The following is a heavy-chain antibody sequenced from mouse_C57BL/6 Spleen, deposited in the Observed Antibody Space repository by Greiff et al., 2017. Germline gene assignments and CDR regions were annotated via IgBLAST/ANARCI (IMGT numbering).Heavy chain of an antibody. V-gene: IGHV1-54*01. J-gene: IGHJ2*01. CDR1: GYAFTNYL. D-gene: IGHD1-1*01. CDR2: INPGSGGT. CDR3: ARSGTTVVATEDFDY. Sequence: QVQLQQSGAELVRPGTSVKVSCKASGYAFTNYLIEWVKQRPGQGLEWIGVINPGSGGTNYNEKFEGKATLTADKSSSTAYMQLSSLTSEYSAVYFCARSGTTVVATEDFDYWGQGTTLTVSS.